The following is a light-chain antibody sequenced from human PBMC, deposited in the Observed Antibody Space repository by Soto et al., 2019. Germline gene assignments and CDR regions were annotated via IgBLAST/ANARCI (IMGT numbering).Light chain of an antibody. J-gene: IGKJ1*01. Sequence: IVLNQSPLSLSVTLGQPASIYCRSSQSLVYSDGNTYLNWFHQRPGQSPRRLIHKVSNRDSGGPDRFSGSGSDTDFTLCISRVESDDVGVFYCMPGLSFTFGQGTKVDI. CDR1: QSLVYSDGNTY. CDR2: KVS. V-gene: IGKV2-30*01. CDR3: MPGLSFT.